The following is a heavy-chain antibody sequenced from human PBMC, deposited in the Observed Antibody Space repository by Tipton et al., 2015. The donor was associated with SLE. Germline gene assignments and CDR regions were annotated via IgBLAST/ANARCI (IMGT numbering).Heavy chain of an antibody. V-gene: IGHV4-39*07. CDR3: ARTGGGNHDAFDV. D-gene: IGHD4-23*01. Sequence: TLSLTCTVSGGSISSYTYYWGWIRQSPGKGLQWIGSVYYGGNTYYDPSLRSRVSVSLDASKNQFSLRLSSVTAADTAVYYCARTGGGNHDAFDVWGQGTMVTISS. CDR1: GGSISSYTYY. J-gene: IGHJ3*01. CDR2: VYYGGNT.